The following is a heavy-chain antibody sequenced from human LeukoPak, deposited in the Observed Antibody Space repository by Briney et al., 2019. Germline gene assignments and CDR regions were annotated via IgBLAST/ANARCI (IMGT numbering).Heavy chain of an antibody. Sequence: ASVNVSFKVSGYTLTELSMHWVRQAPGKGIEWMGGFDPEDGETIYAQKFQGRVTMTEDTSTDTAYMELSSLRSEDTAVYYCATAAILYSYVTHWGQGTLVTVSS. CDR1: GYTLTELS. V-gene: IGHV1-24*01. CDR2: FDPEDGET. D-gene: IGHD5-18*01. CDR3: ATAAILYSYVTH. J-gene: IGHJ4*02.